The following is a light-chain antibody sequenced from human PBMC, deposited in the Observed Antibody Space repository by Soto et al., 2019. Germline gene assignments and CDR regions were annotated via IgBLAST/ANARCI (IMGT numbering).Light chain of an antibody. CDR3: MQSTQLPPT. CDR2: EVS. CDR1: QSLLHITGETF. J-gene: IGKJ5*01. Sequence: LSVAPGQPASISCKSSQSLLHITGETFLFWYLQKPGQPPQLLIYEVSTRVSGVPDRFSGSGSGTDFTLEISRVETDDVGIYYCMQSTQLPPTFGQGTRLEIK. V-gene: IGKV2D-29*01.